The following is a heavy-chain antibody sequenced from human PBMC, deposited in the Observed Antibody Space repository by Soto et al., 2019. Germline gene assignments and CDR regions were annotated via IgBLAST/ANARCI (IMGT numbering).Heavy chain of an antibody. CDR3: AKERYSSSWSPLDFDY. CDR2: ISYDGNDK. V-gene: IGHV3-30*18. CDR1: GFTFSSYG. Sequence: GGSLRLSCAASGFTFSSYGMHWVRQAPGKGLEWVAVISYDGNDKYYADSVKGRFTISRDNSKNTLYLQINSLRAEDTAVFYCAKERYSSSWSPLDFDYRGQGXLVTVSS. J-gene: IGHJ4*02. D-gene: IGHD6-13*01.